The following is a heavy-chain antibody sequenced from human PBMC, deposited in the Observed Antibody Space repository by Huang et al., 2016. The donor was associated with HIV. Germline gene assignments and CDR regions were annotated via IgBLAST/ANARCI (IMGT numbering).Heavy chain of an antibody. CDR1: GGAITSHY. D-gene: IGHD3-10*02. CDR3: ARDAAYVRGPARPPRDSSDA. CDR2: IHESGGT. J-gene: IGHJ3*01. V-gene: IGHV4-59*11. Sequence: QVQLQESGPGLVKPSETLSLICSVSGGAITSHYWSWIRQAPGKGLELIGYIHESGGTKYNPSLKSRVTMSVDPSKNQFSLRLTSVTAADTAVYFCARDAAYVRGPARPPRDSSDAWGRGTVVTVSS.